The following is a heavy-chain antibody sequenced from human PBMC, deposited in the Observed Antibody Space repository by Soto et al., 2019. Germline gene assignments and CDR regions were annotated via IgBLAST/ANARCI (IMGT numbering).Heavy chain of an antibody. CDR1: GGSFSGYY. V-gene: IGHV4-34*01. Sequence: SETLSLTCAVYGGSFSGYYWSWIRQPPGKGLEWIGEINHSGSTNYNPSLKSRVTISVDTSKNQFSLKLSSVTAADTAVYYCARGVVNCSGGSCYSGACGMDVWGQGTTVTVSS. J-gene: IGHJ6*02. CDR2: INHSGST. D-gene: IGHD2-15*01. CDR3: ARGVVNCSGGSCYSGACGMDV.